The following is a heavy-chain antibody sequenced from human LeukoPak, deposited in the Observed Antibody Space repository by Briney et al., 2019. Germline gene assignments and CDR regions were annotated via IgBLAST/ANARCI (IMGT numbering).Heavy chain of an antibody. CDR1: GYRFTSYW. Sequence: GGSLQISCKGSGYRFTSYWIGWVRQMPGKGLEGMGIIYPGDSDTRYSPSFQGQVTISADKSISTAYLQWSSLKASDTAMYYCVSGAGGSYFDYWGQGSMVTVSS. D-gene: IGHD3-10*01. V-gene: IGHV5-51*01. J-gene: IGHJ4*02. CDR2: IYPGDSDT. CDR3: VSGAGGSYFDY.